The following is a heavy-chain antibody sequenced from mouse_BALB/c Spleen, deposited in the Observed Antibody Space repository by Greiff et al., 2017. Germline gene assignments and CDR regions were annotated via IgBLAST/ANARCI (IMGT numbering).Heavy chain of an antibody. CDR1: GFTFSSFG. D-gene: IGHD1-2*01. CDR3: ASDYGYPGY. Sequence: EVQVVESGGGLVQPGGSRKLSCAASGFTFSSFGMHWVRQAPEKGLEWVAYISSGSSTIYYADTVKGRFTISRDNPKNTLFLQMTSLRSEDTAMYYCASDYGYPGYWGQGTTLTVSS. V-gene: IGHV5-17*02. J-gene: IGHJ2*01. CDR2: ISSGSSTI.